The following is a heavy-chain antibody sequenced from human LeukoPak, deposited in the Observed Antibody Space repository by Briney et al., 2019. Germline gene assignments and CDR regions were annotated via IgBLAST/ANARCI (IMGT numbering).Heavy chain of an antibody. CDR2: IYYSGST. CDR3: ARVRDYPPYYYYGMDV. Sequence: SETLSLTYTVSGGSISSSSYYWGWIRQPPGKGLEWIGSIYYSGSTYYNPSLKSRVTISVDTSKNQFSLKLSSVTAADTAVYYCARVRDYPPYYYYGMDVWGQGTTVTVSS. J-gene: IGHJ6*02. V-gene: IGHV4-39*07. CDR1: GGSISSSSYY. D-gene: IGHD4-11*01.